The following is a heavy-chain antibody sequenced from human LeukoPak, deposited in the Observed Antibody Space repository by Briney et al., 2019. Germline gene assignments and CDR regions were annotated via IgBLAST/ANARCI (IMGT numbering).Heavy chain of an antibody. V-gene: IGHV3-48*01. CDR1: GFTFSSYW. J-gene: IGHJ3*02. CDR2: ISSSSSTI. CDR3: ARAKRNGFDI. Sequence: PGGSLRLSCAASGFTFSSYWMHWVRQAPGKGLEWVSYISSSSSTIYYADSVKGRFTISRDNAKNSLYLQMNSLRAEDTAVYYCARAKRNGFDIWGQGTMISVSS.